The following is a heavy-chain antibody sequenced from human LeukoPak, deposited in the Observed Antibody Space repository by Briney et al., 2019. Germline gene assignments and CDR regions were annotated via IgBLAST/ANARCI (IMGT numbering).Heavy chain of an antibody. V-gene: IGHV3-48*04. CDR3: ARDRSSGFDY. D-gene: IGHD3-22*01. J-gene: IGHJ4*02. CDR1: GFTFSSYS. Sequence: PGGSLRLSCAASGFTFSSYSMNWVRQAPGKGLEWVSYISSSSSTKYYADSVKGRFTISRDNAKNSLYLQMNSLRAEDTAVYYCARDRSSGFDYWGQGTLVTVSS. CDR2: ISSSSSTK.